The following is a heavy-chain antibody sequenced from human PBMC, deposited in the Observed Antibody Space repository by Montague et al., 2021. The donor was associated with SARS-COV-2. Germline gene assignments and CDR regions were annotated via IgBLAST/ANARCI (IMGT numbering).Heavy chain of an antibody. CDR3: AREESGFDYYSGLDV. V-gene: IGHV4-59*01. CDR2: IYYSWST. D-gene: IGHD3-3*01. Sequence: SETLSLTCTVSGGSISSYYGSWTRQPPGKGLELIGYIYYSWSTNYNPSLKSRVTISVDTSKNQFSLKLSSVTAADTAVYYCAREESGFDYYSGLDVWGQGTTVTVSS. CDR1: GGSISSYY. J-gene: IGHJ6*02.